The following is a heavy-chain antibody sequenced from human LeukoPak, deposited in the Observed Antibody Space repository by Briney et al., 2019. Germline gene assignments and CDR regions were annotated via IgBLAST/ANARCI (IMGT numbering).Heavy chain of an antibody. J-gene: IGHJ4*02. Sequence: SETLSLTCAVYGGSFSGYYWSWIRQPPGKGLEWIGEINHSGSTNYNPSLKSRVSISVDTSKNQFSLKLSSVTAADTAVYYCARGPWWDCSSTSCHGGKPFDYWGQGTLVTVSS. CDR2: INHSGST. D-gene: IGHD2-2*01. V-gene: IGHV4-34*01. CDR1: GGSFSGYY. CDR3: ARGPWWDCSSTSCHGGKPFDY.